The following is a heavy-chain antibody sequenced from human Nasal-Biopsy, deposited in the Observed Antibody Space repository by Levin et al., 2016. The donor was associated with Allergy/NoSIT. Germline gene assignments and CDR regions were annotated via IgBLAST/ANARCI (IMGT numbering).Heavy chain of an antibody. CDR1: GFSFSSSA. D-gene: IGHD3-16*01. CDR2: ISGSGSRT. CDR3: ANSGGADAFDI. Sequence: GSLRLSCAASGFSFSSSAMSVGPPGSEEGGWSGVSGISGSGSRTKYADSVKGRLTISRDNSKNTLSLQMNSLRAEDTAVYYCANSGGADAFDIWGQGTMVTVSS. V-gene: IGHV3-23*01. J-gene: IGHJ3*02.